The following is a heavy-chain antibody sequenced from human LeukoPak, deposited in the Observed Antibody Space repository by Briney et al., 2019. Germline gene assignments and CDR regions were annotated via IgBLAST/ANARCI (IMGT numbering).Heavy chain of an antibody. CDR2: MNPNSGNT. CDR1: GYTFTGYG. J-gene: IGHJ5*02. D-gene: IGHD4-17*01. CDR3: ARGLRFTRGFDP. Sequence: GASVKVSCKASGYTFTGYGISWVRQATGQGLEWMGWMNPNSGNTGYAQKFQGRVTMTRNTSISTAYMELSSLRSEDTAVYYCARGLRFTRGFDPWGQGTLVTVSS. V-gene: IGHV1-8*02.